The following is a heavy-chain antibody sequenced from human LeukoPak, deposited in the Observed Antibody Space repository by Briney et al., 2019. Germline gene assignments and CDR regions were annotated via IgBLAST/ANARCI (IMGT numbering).Heavy chain of an antibody. CDR2: INAGNGNT. Sequence: GASVKVSCKASGYTFTSYAMHWVRQAPGQRLEWMGWINAGNGNTKYSRKFQGRVTITRDTSASTAYMELSSLRSEDTAVYYCAREKLAAAGTFDYWGQGTPVTVSS. CDR3: AREKLAAAGTFDY. V-gene: IGHV1-3*01. D-gene: IGHD6-13*01. J-gene: IGHJ4*02. CDR1: GYTFTSYA.